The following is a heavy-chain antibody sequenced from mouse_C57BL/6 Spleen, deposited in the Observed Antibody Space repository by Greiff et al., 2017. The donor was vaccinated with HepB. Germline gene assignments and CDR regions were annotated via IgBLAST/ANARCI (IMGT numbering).Heavy chain of an antibody. V-gene: IGHV2-5*01. CDR2: IWRGGST. CDR1: GFSLTSYG. J-gene: IGHJ3*01. D-gene: IGHD2-4*01. CDR3: AKSHYDYDAGFAY. Sequence: VQLMESGPGLVQPSQSLSITCTVSGFSLTSYGVHWVRQSPGKGLEWLGVIWRGGSTDYNAAFMSRLSITKDNSKSQVFFKMNSLQADDTAIYYCAKSHYDYDAGFAYWGQGTLVTVSA.